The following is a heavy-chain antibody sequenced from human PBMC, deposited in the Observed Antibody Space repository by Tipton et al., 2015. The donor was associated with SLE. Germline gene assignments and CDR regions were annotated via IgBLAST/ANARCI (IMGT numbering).Heavy chain of an antibody. CDR2: VSYAGST. V-gene: IGHV4-59*01. J-gene: IGHJ6*02. CDR1: GDSISPNF. CDR3: ARAREYEMPLPLFMDV. Sequence: LRLSCTVSGDSISPNFWSWIRQPPGKGLEWIGYVSYAGSTNYNPSLGSRVTMSVDTSKNQFSLKLYSVTAADTAVYYCARAREYEMPLPLFMDVWGQGATVTVSS. D-gene: IGHD2/OR15-2a*01.